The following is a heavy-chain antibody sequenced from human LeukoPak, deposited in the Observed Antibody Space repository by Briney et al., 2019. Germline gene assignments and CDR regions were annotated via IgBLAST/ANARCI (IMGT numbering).Heavy chain of an antibody. J-gene: IGHJ3*02. D-gene: IGHD2-21*02. CDR1: GFTFSSYS. V-gene: IGHV3-48*02. CDR3: ARDRGVTNAFDI. Sequence: GGPLRLSCAASGFTFSSYSMNWVRQAPGKGLEWVSYISSISTIYYADSVKGRFTISRDNAKNSLYLQMSSLRDEDTAIYYCARDRGVTNAFDIWGQGTIVTVSS. CDR2: ISSISTI.